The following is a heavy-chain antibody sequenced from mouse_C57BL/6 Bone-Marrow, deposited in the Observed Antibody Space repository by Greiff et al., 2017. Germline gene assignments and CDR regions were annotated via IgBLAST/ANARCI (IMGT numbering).Heavy chain of an antibody. CDR1: GYTFTSYW. Sequence: QVQLQQPGAELVKPGASVKMSCKASGYTFTSYWITWVKQRPGQGLEWIGDIYPGSGSTNYNEKFKSKATLTVDTSSSTAYMQLRSLTSEDSAVYYCARSGYDGYPAWFAYWGQGTLVTVSA. V-gene: IGHV1-55*01. CDR2: IYPGSGST. D-gene: IGHD2-3*01. CDR3: ARSGYDGYPAWFAY. J-gene: IGHJ3*01.